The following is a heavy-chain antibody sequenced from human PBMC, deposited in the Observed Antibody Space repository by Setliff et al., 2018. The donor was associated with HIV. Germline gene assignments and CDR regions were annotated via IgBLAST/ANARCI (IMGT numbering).Heavy chain of an antibody. Sequence: PGGSLRLSCAASGFTFSSFAMSWVRQVPGKGLEWVAGIENVAYNYNTYYAESVKGRFTVSRDDSRNTLSLQMDRLRAEDTALYYCARPHSSSYSWGIDSWGQGTLVTVSS. V-gene: IGHV3-23*01. D-gene: IGHD3-22*01. J-gene: IGHJ5*01. CDR3: ARPHSSSYSWGIDS. CDR2: IENVAYNYNT. CDR1: GFTFSSFA.